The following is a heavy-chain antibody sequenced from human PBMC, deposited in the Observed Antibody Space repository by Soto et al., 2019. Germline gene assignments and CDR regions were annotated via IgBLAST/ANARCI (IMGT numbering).Heavy chain of an antibody. Sequence: GASVKVSCKASGYTFTNYGISWVRQAPGQGLEWMGWISANNGNTNYAQKFQGRVTMTTDTSTSTASMGLRSLRSDDTAVYYCARDCRTTSCYNIYWGQGTLVTVSS. D-gene: IGHD2-2*02. J-gene: IGHJ4*02. CDR2: ISANNGNT. CDR3: ARDCRTTSCYNIY. V-gene: IGHV1-18*01. CDR1: GYTFTNYG.